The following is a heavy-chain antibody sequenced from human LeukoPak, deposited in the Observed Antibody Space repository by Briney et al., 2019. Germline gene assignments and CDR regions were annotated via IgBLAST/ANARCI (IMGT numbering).Heavy chain of an antibody. J-gene: IGHJ4*02. CDR2: ISYDGSNK. CDR3: AKENYGDYRYYFDY. CDR1: GFTFSSYG. V-gene: IGHV3-30*18. Sequence: GGSLRLSCAASGFTFSSYGMPWVRQAPGKGLEWVAVISYDGSNKYYADSVKGRFTISRDNSKNTLYLQMNSLKAEDTAVYYCAKENYGDYRYYFDYWGQGTLVTVSS. D-gene: IGHD4-17*01.